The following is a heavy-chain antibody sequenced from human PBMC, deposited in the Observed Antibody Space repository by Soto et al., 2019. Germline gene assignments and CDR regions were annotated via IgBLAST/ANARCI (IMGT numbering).Heavy chain of an antibody. CDR1: GFTFSSYG. J-gene: IGHJ6*02. CDR3: AKALGSGGDYYYYYGMDV. D-gene: IGHD1-26*01. V-gene: IGHV3-30*18. CDR2: ISYDGSNK. Sequence: PGGSLRLSCAASGFTFSSYGMHWVRQAPGKGLEWVAVISYDGSNKYYADSVKGRFTISRDNSKNTLYLQMNSLRAEDTAVYYCAKALGSGGDYYYYYGMDVWGQGTTVTVSS.